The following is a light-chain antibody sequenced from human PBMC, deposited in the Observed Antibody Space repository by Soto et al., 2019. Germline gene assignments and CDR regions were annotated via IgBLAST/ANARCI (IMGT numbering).Light chain of an antibody. V-gene: IGLV2-23*01. CDR2: EGS. J-gene: IGLJ1*01. CDR3: CSYADSSRIYV. CDR1: SSDVGSYNL. Sequence: QSALTQPASVSGSPGQSITISCTGTSSDVGSYNLVSWYQQHPGKAPKLMIYEGSMRPSGISNRFSGSKSGNTASLTISGLQAEDEAEYYCCSYADSSRIYVFGSGTKVTVL.